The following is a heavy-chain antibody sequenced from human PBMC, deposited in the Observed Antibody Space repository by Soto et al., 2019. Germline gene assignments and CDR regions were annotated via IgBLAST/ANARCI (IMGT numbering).Heavy chain of an antibody. CDR3: AKDIAAAGTPSDAFDI. J-gene: IGHJ3*02. CDR1: GFTFDDYA. V-gene: IGHV3-9*01. CDR2: ISWNSGSI. Sequence: EVQLVESGGGLVQPGGSLRLSCAASGFTFDDYAMHWVRQAPGKGLEWVSGISWNSGSIGYADSVKGRFTISRDNAKNSLYLQMNSLRAEDTALYYCAKDIAAAGTPSDAFDIWGQGTMVTVSS. D-gene: IGHD6-13*01.